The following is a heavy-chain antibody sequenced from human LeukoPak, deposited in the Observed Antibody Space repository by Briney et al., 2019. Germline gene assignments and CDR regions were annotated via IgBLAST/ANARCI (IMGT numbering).Heavy chain of an antibody. CDR2: ISGGGGST. CDR3: AKSSYYDSSGYYREYYFDY. J-gene: IGHJ4*02. V-gene: IGHV3-23*01. D-gene: IGHD3-22*01. CDR1: GFTFSSYA. Sequence: GGSLRLSCAASGFTFSSYAMSWVRQAPGKGLEWVSAISGGGGSTHYADSVKGRFTIPRDNSKNTLYLQMSSLRAGDTAVYYCAKSSYYDSSGYYREYYFDYWGQGTLVTVSS.